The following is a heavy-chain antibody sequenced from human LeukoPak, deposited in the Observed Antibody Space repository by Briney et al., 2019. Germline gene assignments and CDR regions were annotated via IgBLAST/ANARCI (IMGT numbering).Heavy chain of an antibody. CDR1: GYTFTGYY. D-gene: IGHD5-12*01. V-gene: IGHV1-2*06. J-gene: IGHJ5*02. CDR2: INSNSGGT. Sequence: ASVKVSCKASGYTFTGYYMHWVRQAPGQGLEWMGRINSNSGGTNYAQKFQGRVTMTRDTSISTAYMELSRLRSDDTAVYYCARVARGIGVATIRWFDPWGQGTLVTVSS. CDR3: ARVARGIGVATIRWFDP.